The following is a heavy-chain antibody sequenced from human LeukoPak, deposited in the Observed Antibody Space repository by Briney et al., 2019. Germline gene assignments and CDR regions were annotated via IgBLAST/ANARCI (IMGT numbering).Heavy chain of an antibody. J-gene: IGHJ3*02. CDR2: IYHSGST. Sequence: PSETLSLTCTVSGYSISSGYYWGWIRQPPGKGLEWIGSIYHSGSTYYNPSLKSRVTISVDTSKNQFSLKLSSVTAADTAVYYCARDGEVGAYGLLGHLHAFDIWGQGTMVTVSS. CDR1: GYSISSGYY. V-gene: IGHV4-38-2*02. CDR3: ARDGEVGAYGLLGHLHAFDI. D-gene: IGHD1-26*01.